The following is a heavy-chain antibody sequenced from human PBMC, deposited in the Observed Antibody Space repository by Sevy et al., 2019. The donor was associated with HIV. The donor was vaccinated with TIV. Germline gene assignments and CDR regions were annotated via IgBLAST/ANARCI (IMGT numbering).Heavy chain of an antibody. Sequence: GGSLRLSCAASGFSFNTYGMHWVRQAPGKGLEWVAVIWYDGSNYADSVNGRFTISKDKSKNKLYLEMNSLRVEDTGVYYGAKAWGRIGSGASGVKGEYYYYGMDVWGQGTTVTVSS. J-gene: IGHJ6*02. CDR3: AKAWGRIGSGASGVKGEYYYYGMDV. CDR2: IWYDGSN. D-gene: IGHD2-15*01. CDR1: GFSFNTYG. V-gene: IGHV3-33*03.